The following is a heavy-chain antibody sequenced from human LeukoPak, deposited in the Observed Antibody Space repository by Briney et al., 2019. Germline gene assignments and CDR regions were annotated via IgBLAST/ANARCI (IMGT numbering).Heavy chain of an antibody. CDR1: GASINTYY. J-gene: IGHJ4*02. Sequence: SETLSLTCTVSGASINTYYWSWIRQPPGKGLEWIGFIYNSGSTIYNPSLSGRVTISVDTSKNRFSLKLTSVTAADTAVYYCARAPTGGGDYYADYWGQGTLVTVSS. CDR3: ARAPTGGGDYYADY. CDR2: IYNSGST. D-gene: IGHD2-21*01. V-gene: IGHV4-59*13.